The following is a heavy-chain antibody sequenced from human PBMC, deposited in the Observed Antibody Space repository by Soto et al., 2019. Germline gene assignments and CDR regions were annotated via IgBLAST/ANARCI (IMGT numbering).Heavy chain of an antibody. CDR3: AREGYCSSTSCYFPDAFDI. CDR1: GYTFTSYG. D-gene: IGHD2-2*01. V-gene: IGHV1-18*04. Sequence: RASVKVSCKASGYTFTSYGISWVRQAPGQGLEWMGWISAYNGNTNYAQKLQGRVTMTTDTSTSTAYMELRSLRSDDTAVYYCAREGYCSSTSCYFPDAFDICGQGTMVTVSS. J-gene: IGHJ3*02. CDR2: ISAYNGNT.